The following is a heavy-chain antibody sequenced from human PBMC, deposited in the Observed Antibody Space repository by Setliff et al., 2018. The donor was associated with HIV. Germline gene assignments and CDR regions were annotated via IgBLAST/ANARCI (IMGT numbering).Heavy chain of an antibody. CDR2: IRYDGSKK. D-gene: IGHD3-22*01. CDR1: SFIFKDYG. Sequence: GGSLRLSCEMSSFIFKDYGMNWVRQAPGKGLEWVAFIRYDGSKKYHADSVKGRFTISRDNYKNTLYLQMNSLRAEDTAVYYCAKGDYYDTTYDAFDIWGQGTMGTVS. CDR3: AKGDYYDTTYDAFDI. J-gene: IGHJ3*02. V-gene: IGHV3-30*02.